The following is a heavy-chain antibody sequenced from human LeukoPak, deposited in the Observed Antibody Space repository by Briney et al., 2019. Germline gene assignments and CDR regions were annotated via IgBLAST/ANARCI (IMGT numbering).Heavy chain of an antibody. Sequence: SETLSLTCTVSGVSISSYYWSWIRQPPGKGLEWIGYIYYSGSTNYNPSLKSRVTISVDTSKNQFSLKLSSVTAADTAVYYCARLGYSYGPFDYWGQGTLVTVSS. D-gene: IGHD5-18*01. J-gene: IGHJ4*02. CDR2: IYYSGST. CDR1: GVSISSYY. V-gene: IGHV4-59*08. CDR3: ARLGYSYGPFDY.